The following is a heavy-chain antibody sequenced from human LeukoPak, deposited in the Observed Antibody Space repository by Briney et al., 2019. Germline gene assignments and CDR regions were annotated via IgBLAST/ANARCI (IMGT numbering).Heavy chain of an antibody. J-gene: IGHJ4*02. CDR1: GYTFTGYY. D-gene: IGHD2-2*01. CDR3: ARGVVPAAKGLDDY. CDR2: INPNSGGT. Sequence: GASVKVSCKASGYTFTGYYMHWVRQAPGQGLEWMGWINPNSGGTNYAQKFQGRVTMTRDTSISTAYMELSRLRSDDTAVYYCARGVVPAAKGLDDYWGQGTLVTVSS. V-gene: IGHV1-2*02.